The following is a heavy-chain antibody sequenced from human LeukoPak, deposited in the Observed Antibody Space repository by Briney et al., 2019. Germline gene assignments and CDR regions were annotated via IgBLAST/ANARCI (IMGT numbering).Heavy chain of an antibody. Sequence: GGSLRLSCAASGFTFNTYTMNWVRQAPGKGLEWVSYISGSSGIIDYADSVRGRFTISRDNAKNSLYLQMNSLRAEDTAVYYCAKDISTSSWGQGTLVTVSP. D-gene: IGHD2/OR15-2a*01. CDR3: AKDISTSS. CDR2: ISGSSGII. J-gene: IGHJ5*02. CDR1: GFTFNTYT. V-gene: IGHV3-48*01.